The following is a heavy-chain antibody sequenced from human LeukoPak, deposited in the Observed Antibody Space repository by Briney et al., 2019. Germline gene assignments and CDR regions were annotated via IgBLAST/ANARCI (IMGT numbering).Heavy chain of an antibody. CDR3: ARYYYDSSGYYVLDY. Sequence: PSETLSLTCTVSGGSIGSYYWSWIRQPPGKGLEWIGYIYYSGSTNYNPSLKSRVTISVDTSKSQFSLKLSSVTAADTAVYYCARYYYDSSGYYVLDYWGQGTLVTVSS. J-gene: IGHJ4*02. CDR2: IYYSGST. V-gene: IGHV4-59*01. D-gene: IGHD3-22*01. CDR1: GGSIGSYY.